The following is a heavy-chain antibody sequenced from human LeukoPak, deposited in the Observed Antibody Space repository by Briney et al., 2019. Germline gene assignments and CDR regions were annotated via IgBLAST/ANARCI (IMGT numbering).Heavy chain of an antibody. CDR1: GFTFSSYA. D-gene: IGHD5-18*01. J-gene: IGHJ5*02. V-gene: IGHV3-30-3*01. CDR3: AREGRNMGYSYGYNWFDP. CDR2: ISYDGSNK. Sequence: GGSLRLSCAASGFTFSSYAMHWVRQAPGKGLEGVAVISYDGSNKYYADSVKGRFTISRDNSKNTLYLQMNSLRAEDTAVYYCAREGRNMGYSYGYNWFDPWGQGTLVTVSS.